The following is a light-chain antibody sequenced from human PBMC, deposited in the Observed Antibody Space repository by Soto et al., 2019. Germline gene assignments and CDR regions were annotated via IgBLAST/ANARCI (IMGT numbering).Light chain of an antibody. CDR2: ATS. J-gene: IGKJ1*01. V-gene: IGKV1-39*01. CDR1: QSINRF. CDR3: HQSYITPWT. Sequence: DIQMTQSPSSLSASVGDRVTITCRASQSINRFLSWYQQTPGKAPKVLIYATSILQSGVPSRFSGSGSGTDFTLTINNLQPEDFATDYCHQSYITPWTFGQGTKVDI.